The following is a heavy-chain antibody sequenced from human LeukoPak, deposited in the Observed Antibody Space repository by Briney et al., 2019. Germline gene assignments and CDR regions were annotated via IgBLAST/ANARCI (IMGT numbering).Heavy chain of an antibody. D-gene: IGHD5-24*01. CDR1: GFTFSNYG. V-gene: IGHV3-23*01. J-gene: IGHJ4*02. CDR3: AKVTSRDGSTIFDS. CDR2: ISASGGRT. Sequence: GGSLRLSCAASGFTFSNYGLSWVRQAPGKGLEWVSAISASGGRTYYADSAQGRFTFSRDNSKNTLYLQMNSLRAEDTAVYYCAKVTSRDGSTIFDSWGQGTLVTVSS.